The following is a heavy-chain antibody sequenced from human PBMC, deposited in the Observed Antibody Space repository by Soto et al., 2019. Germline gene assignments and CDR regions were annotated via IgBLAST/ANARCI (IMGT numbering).Heavy chain of an antibody. V-gene: IGHV3-7*03. D-gene: IGHD6-19*01. CDR2: TRQDGGQE. Sequence: GGSLRLSCAASGFTFSSYWMSWVRQAPGKGLEWVAHTRQDGGQEYYVDSVKGRFTISRDNAKNSLYLQMNSLRVEDTAVYYCARYPNPTVAGLPFDLWGQGTLVTVSS. J-gene: IGHJ4*02. CDR3: ARYPNPTVAGLPFDL. CDR1: GFTFSSYW.